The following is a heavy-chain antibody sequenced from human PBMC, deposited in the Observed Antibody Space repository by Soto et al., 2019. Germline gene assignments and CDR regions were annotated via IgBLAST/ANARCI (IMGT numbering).Heavy chain of an antibody. Sequence: SVKVSCKASGGTFSSYAISWVRQAPGQGLEWMGGIIPIFGTANYAQKFQGRATITADESTSTAYMELSSLRSEDTAVYYCATGGDILTGYYDYWGQGTLVTVSS. V-gene: IGHV1-69*13. CDR1: GGTFSSYA. D-gene: IGHD3-9*01. CDR2: IIPIFGTA. J-gene: IGHJ4*02. CDR3: ATGGDILTGYYDY.